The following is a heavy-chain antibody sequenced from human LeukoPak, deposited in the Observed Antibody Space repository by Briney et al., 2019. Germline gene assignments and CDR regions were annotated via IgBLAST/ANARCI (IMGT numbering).Heavy chain of an antibody. CDR3: AKDWDTIFGVVIIHLDY. V-gene: IGHV3-23*01. CDR1: GFTFSSYA. J-gene: IGHJ4*02. Sequence: GGSLRLSCAASGFTFSSYAMSWVRQAPGKGLEWVSAISGSGGSTYYADSVKGRFTISRDNSKNTLYLQMNSLRAEDTAVYYCAKDWDTIFGVVIIHLDYWGQGTLVTVSS. CDR2: ISGSGGST. D-gene: IGHD3-3*01.